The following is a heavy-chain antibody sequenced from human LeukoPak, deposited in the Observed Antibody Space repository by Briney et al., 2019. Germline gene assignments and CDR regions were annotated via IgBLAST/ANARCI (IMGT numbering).Heavy chain of an antibody. CDR1: GGSFSGYY. J-gene: IGHJ6*02. V-gene: IGHV4-34*01. CDR3: VRDRYPYGMDV. D-gene: IGHD1-14*01. Sequence: SETLSLTCAVYGGSFSGYYWSWIRQPPGKGLEWIGEINHSGSTNYNPSLKSRVTISVDTSKNQFSLKLSSVTAADTAVYYCVRDRYPYGMDVWGQGTTVTVSS. CDR2: INHSGST.